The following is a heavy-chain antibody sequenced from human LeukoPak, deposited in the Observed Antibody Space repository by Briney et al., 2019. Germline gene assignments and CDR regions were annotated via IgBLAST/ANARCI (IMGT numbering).Heavy chain of an antibody. D-gene: IGHD3-10*02. Sequence: GGSLRLSCAASGFTFSSYEMNWVRQAPGKGLEWVSYISSSGSTIYYADSVKGRFTISRDNAKNALYLQMNSLRAEDTAVYYCAELGITMIGGVWGKGTSVTISS. J-gene: IGHJ6*04. V-gene: IGHV3-48*03. CDR1: GFTFSSYE. CDR2: ISSSGSTI. CDR3: AELGITMIGGV.